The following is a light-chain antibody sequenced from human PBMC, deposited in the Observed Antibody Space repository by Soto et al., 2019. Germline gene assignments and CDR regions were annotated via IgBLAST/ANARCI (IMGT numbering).Light chain of an antibody. CDR3: QESYTIPAVS. V-gene: IGKV1-39*01. CDR1: QNIDNY. CDR2: AAS. Sequence: DIQMTQSPSSLSASVGDRVTITCRASQNIDNYLNWYQHKPGKAPRLLIYAASPLQSGVPSRFSGSGSGTDFTLTISGLQTEDFATYFCQESYTIPAVSFGGGTKVEIK. J-gene: IGKJ4*01.